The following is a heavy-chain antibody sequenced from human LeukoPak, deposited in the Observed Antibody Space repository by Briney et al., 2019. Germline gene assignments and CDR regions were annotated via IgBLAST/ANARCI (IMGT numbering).Heavy chain of an antibody. CDR2: IYYSGST. CDR1: GGSISSSSYY. D-gene: IGHD3-10*01. Sequence: SETLSLTCTVSGGSISSSSYYWAWIRQPPGKGLEWIGSIYYSGSTYYNPSLKSRVTISVDTSKNQFSLKLSSVTAADTAVYYCARKNSPGRFGDPNWFDPWGQGTLVTVSS. CDR3: ARKNSPGRFGDPNWFDP. J-gene: IGHJ5*02. V-gene: IGHV4-39*07.